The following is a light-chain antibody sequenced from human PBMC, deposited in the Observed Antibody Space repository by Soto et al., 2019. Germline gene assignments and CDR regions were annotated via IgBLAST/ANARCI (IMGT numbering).Light chain of an antibody. Sequence: EMVMTQSPATLPVSPGERATLSCRASQSVRSSLVWYQQKPGQAPRLLIYGASTRATGIPARFGGSGSGTEFTLTISSLQSEDLAVYYCQQYNDWWTFGQGTKVDIK. CDR1: QSVRSS. J-gene: IGKJ1*01. V-gene: IGKV3-15*01. CDR3: QQYNDWWT. CDR2: GAS.